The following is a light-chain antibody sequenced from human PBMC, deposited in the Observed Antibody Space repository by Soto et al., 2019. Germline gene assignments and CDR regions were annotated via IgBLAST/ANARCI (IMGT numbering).Light chain of an antibody. V-gene: IGKV3-11*01. Sequence: EIFLTQSPDTLSLSPGERATLTCRASQSVTNYIAWYQQRPGQAPRLLIYDASNRATGVPARFSGSGSGTEFTLTINSLEPEDSAVYYCQQRSNWPSITFGQGTRLEIK. CDR3: QQRSNWPSIT. CDR1: QSVTNY. CDR2: DAS. J-gene: IGKJ5*01.